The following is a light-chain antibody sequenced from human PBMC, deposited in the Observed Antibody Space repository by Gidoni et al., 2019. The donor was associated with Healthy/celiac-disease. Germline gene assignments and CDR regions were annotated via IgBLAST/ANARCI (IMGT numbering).Light chain of an antibody. CDR1: QSLNNRF. CDR2: YAA. CDR3: QQYDSVPFG. J-gene: IGKJ4*01. V-gene: IGKV3D-20*01. Sequence: EIVLTQSPATMSLSPGERATLSCRASQSLNNRFLAWYQQKPGLAPRLLVYYAASRATGIPDRFSATGSGTDFTLTISRLEPEDFAVYYCQQYDSVPFGFGGGTRVDI.